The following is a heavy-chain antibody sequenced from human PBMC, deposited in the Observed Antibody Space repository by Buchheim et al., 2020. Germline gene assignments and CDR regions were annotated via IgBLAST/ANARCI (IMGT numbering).Heavy chain of an antibody. CDR1: GFTFSDYY. J-gene: IGHJ4*02. CDR2: ISSSSSYT. V-gene: IGHV3-11*06. CDR3: ASSSYSSSRFDY. D-gene: IGHD6-13*01. Sequence: QVQLVESGGGLVKPGGSLRLSCAASGFTFSDYYMSWIRQAPGKGLEWVSYISSSSSYTNYEDSVKGRFTISRVNAQKSMDLQRNGLRGEDTAVYYCASSSYSSSRFDYWGQGT.